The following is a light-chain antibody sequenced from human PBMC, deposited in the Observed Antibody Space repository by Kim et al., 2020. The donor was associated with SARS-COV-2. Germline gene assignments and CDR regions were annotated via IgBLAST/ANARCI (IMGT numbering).Light chain of an antibody. CDR1: SGFIASDY. Sequence: GKTVPISCTRTSGFIASDYVQWYQQRPGSAPTTVIYEDNLRPSGVPDRFSGSIDSSSNTASLTISGLETEDEADYYCQSFAGSAWVFGGGTQLTVL. CDR2: EDN. CDR3: QSFAGSAWV. J-gene: IGLJ3*02. V-gene: IGLV6-57*03.